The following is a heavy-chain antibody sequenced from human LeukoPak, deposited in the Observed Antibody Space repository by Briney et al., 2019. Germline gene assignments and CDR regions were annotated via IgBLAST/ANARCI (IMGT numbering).Heavy chain of an antibody. J-gene: IGHJ4*02. D-gene: IGHD5-18*01. CDR2: ISYDGGNK. V-gene: IGHV3-30-3*01. CDR1: GFTFSSYA. CDR3: ARDLTLYSYGSSVDY. Sequence: GGSLRLSCAASGFTFSSYAMHWVRQAPGKGLEWVAVISYDGGNKYYADSVKGRFTISRDNSKNTLYLQMNSLRAEDTAVYYCARDLTLYSYGSSVDYWGQGTLVNVSS.